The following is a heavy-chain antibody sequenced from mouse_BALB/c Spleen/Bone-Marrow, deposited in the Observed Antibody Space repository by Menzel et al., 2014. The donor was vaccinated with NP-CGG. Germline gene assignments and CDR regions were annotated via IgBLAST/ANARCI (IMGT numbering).Heavy chain of an antibody. J-gene: IGHJ3*01. CDR1: GYTFTDYE. D-gene: IGHD2-4*01. CDR3: TRERLRGDWFAY. Sequence: VQLQQSGFELVWPGASVKLSCKALGYTFTDYEMHWVKQTPVHGLEWIGTIHPGSGGAAYNQKFKGKATLTANKSSSTAYVKLSSLTSEDAAVYYCTRERLRGDWFAYWGQGTLVTVSA. CDR2: IHPGSGGA. V-gene: IGHV1-15*01.